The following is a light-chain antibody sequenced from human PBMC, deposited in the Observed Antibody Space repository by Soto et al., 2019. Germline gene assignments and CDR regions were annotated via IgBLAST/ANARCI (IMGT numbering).Light chain of an antibody. Sequence: EIVLTQSPATLSLSPGERATLSCRASRSFASSYLAWYQHKPGQAPRLLIYAASSRATGIPDRFIGSGSGTDFTLTISRLEPDDSAVYYCQQYGSSPPVAFGQGTKVEIK. V-gene: IGKV3-20*01. J-gene: IGKJ1*01. CDR3: QQYGSSPPVA. CDR1: RSFASSY. CDR2: AAS.